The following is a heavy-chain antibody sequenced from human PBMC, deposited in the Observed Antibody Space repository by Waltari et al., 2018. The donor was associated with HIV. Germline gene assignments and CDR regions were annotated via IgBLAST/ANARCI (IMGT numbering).Heavy chain of an antibody. J-gene: IGHJ3*02. V-gene: IGHV4-61*02. D-gene: IGHD1-26*01. Sequence: SWIRQPAGKGLEWIGRIYNSGSTNYNPSLKSRVTISVDTSKNQFSLKLSSVTAADTAVYYCARGRQWELLAPHAFDIWGQGTMVTVSS. CDR2: IYNSGST. CDR3: ARGRQWELLAPHAFDI.